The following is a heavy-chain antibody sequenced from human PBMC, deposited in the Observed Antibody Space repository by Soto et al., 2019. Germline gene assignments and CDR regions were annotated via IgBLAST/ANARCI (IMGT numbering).Heavy chain of an antibody. CDR3: AKGATVTTFWSIDP. V-gene: IGHV3-33*06. J-gene: IGHJ5*02. Sequence: GGSLRLSCAASGFTFSSYGMHWVRQAPGKGLEWVAVIWYDGSNKYYADSVEGRFTISRDNSKNTLYLQMNSLRAEDTAVYYCAKGATVTTFWSIDPWGQGTLVTVSS. CDR1: GFTFSSYG. CDR2: IWYDGSNK. D-gene: IGHD4-17*01.